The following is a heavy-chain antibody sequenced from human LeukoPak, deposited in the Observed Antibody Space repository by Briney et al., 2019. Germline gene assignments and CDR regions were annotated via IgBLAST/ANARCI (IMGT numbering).Heavy chain of an antibody. CDR1: GYTFTSYG. J-gene: IGHJ3*02. CDR2: ISAYNGNT. CDR3: ARGPTYYDFWSGDAFDI. V-gene: IGHV1-18*01. D-gene: IGHD3-3*01. Sequence: ASVKVSCKASGYTFTSYGISWVRQAPGQGLEWMGWISAYNGNTNYAQKLQGRVTMTTDTSTSTAYMELRSLRSDDTAVYYCARGPTYYDFWSGDAFDIWGQGTMVIVSS.